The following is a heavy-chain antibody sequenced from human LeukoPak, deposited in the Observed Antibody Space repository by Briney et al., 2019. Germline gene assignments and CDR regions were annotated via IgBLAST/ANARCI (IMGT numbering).Heavy chain of an antibody. CDR1: GYTFTIYG. Sequence: SVSLSYKASGYTFTIYGISWVRQAPGQGLEWMGWISAYNGNTNYAQKLQGRVTMTTDTSTSTAYMELRSLRSDDTAVYYCARDLGIAAAGNYYYYGMDVWGQGTTGTVSS. CDR3: ARDLGIAAAGNYYYYGMDV. CDR2: ISAYNGNT. D-gene: IGHD6-13*01. J-gene: IGHJ6*02. V-gene: IGHV1-18*01.